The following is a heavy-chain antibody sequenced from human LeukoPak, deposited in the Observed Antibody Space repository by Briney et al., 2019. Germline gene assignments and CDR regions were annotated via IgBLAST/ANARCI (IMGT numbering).Heavy chain of an antibody. CDR1: GYTFTGYY. Sequence: ASVKVSCTASGYTFTGYYMHWVRQAPGQGLECMGWINPNSGDTYYAQKFQGRVTMTRDTSINTAYMELSSLRSDDTAMYYCARTSSTTVVTSHWGQGTLVTVSS. CDR3: ARTSSTTVVTSH. J-gene: IGHJ4*02. D-gene: IGHD4-23*01. CDR2: INPNSGDT. V-gene: IGHV1-2*02.